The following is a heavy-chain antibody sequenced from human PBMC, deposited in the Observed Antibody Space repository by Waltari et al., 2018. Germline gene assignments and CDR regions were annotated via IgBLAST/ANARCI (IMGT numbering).Heavy chain of an antibody. V-gene: IGHV3-23*01. Sequence: EVQLLESGGGLVQPGGSLRLSCAASGFTFSSYAMSWVRQAPGKGLEWVSAISGSGGSTCYENAVKGRFTIARDISKNRLYLQRNSLRAEDTAVYYCANDRGYYDFWSGYYTFDYWGQGTLVTVSS. CDR3: ANDRGYYDFWSGYYTFDY. CDR1: GFTFSSYA. D-gene: IGHD3-3*01. CDR2: ISGSGGST. J-gene: IGHJ4*02.